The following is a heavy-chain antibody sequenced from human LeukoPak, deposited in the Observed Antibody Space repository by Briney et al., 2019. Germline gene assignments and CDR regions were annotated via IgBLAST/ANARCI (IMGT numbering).Heavy chain of an antibody. D-gene: IGHD3-22*01. Sequence: GGSLRLSCAVSGFTVSTNYMSWVRQAPGKGLEWVSVIYSGGATHYAGSVKGRFTISRDNSKNTPYLQMNSLRAEDTAIYYCARGHSSGSPDPFDYWGQGTLVTVSS. CDR1: GFTVSTNY. CDR2: IYSGGAT. V-gene: IGHV3-53*01. CDR3: ARGHSSGSPDPFDY. J-gene: IGHJ4*02.